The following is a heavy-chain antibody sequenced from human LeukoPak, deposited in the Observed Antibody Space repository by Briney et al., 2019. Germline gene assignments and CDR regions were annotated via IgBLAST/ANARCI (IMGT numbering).Heavy chain of an antibody. CDR2: IKSKTDGGTT. D-gene: IGHD6-19*01. CDR1: GFTFSNAW. V-gene: IGHV3-15*01. Sequence: PGGSLRLSCAASGFTFSNAWMSWVRQAPGKGLEWVARIKSKTDGGTTDYAAPVKGRFTISRDDSKNTLYLQMNSLKTEDTAVYYCTTAGSGWYLAYYYYSMDVWGQGTTVTVSS. J-gene: IGHJ6*02. CDR3: TTAGSGWYLAYYYYSMDV.